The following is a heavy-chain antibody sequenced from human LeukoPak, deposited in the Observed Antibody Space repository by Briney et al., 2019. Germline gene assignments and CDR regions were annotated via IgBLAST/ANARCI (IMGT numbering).Heavy chain of an antibody. CDR2: IYYSGPT. CDR3: ARGRAGSSGYRV. V-gene: IGHV4-39*01. D-gene: IGHD3-22*01. J-gene: IGHJ4*02. Sequence: PSETLSLICTVSGGSISSSSYYWGWIRQPPGKGLEWIGNIYYSGPTDYNPSLKSRVTISVDTSKNQFSLKLSSVTAADTAVYYCARGRAGSSGYRVWGQGTLVTVSS. CDR1: GGSISSSSYY.